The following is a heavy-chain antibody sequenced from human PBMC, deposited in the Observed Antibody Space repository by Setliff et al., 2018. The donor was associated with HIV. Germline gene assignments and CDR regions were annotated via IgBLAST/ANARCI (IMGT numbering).Heavy chain of an antibody. D-gene: IGHD3-22*01. CDR1: GFTVSSYY. CDR2: IYSDGST. CDR3: ARVRLYNSALDY. V-gene: IGHV3-66*02. Sequence: PGGSLRLSCAASGFTVSSYYMAWVRQAPGKGLEWVSTIYSDGSTYHADSVKGRFTLSRDTSKNTLSLQMNTLRPEDTAVYFCARVRLYNSALDYWGQGTRVTGSS. J-gene: IGHJ4*02.